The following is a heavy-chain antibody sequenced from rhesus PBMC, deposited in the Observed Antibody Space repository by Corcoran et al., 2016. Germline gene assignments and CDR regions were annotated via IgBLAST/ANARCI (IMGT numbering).Heavy chain of an antibody. CDR2: IIGSSGST. D-gene: IGHD3-9*01. CDR3: ARMDDDDYGYYYSYYFDY. V-gene: IGHV4-65*01. J-gene: IGHJ4*01. Sequence: QVQLQESGPGLVKPSETLSLTCAVSGGSVSSSNWWSWIRQPPGKGLEWIVDIIGSSGSTYYNPSHNARVTCSTDTSKNQFSLKLSSVTAADTAVYYCARMDDDDYGYYYSYYFDYWGQGVLVTVSS. CDR1: GGSVSSSNW.